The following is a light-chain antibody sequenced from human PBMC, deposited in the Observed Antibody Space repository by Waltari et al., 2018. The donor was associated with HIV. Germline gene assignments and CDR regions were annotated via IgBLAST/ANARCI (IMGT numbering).Light chain of an antibody. J-gene: IGLJ2*01. CDR3: CSYAGSSTHVV. Sequence: QSALTQPASVSGSPGQSITLSCTGTSSDVCGYNYVTCYQQHPGKAPKLMIYDVSKRPSGVSNRFSGSKSGNTASLTISGLQAEDEADYYCCSYAGSSTHVVFGGGTKLTVL. V-gene: IGLV2-23*02. CDR2: DVS. CDR1: SSDVCGYNY.